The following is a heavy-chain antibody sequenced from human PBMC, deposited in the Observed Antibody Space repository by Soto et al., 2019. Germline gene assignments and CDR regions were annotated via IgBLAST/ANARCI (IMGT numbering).Heavy chain of an antibody. J-gene: IGHJ4*02. CDR1: GFTFGNNW. CDR2: MNSDGSET. V-gene: IGHV3-74*01. CDR3: ATAEVDY. Sequence: GGSLRLSCAASGFTFGNNWMHWVRQAPGKGLEWVSRMNSDGSETDYADSVKGRFTVFRDNARSTLYLQMNGLRAEDTALYYCATAEVDYWGPGTLVTVSS.